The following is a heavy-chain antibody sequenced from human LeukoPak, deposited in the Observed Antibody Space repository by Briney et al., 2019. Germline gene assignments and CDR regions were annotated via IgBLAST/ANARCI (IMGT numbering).Heavy chain of an antibody. CDR3: ARGYSSGYYYFAY. J-gene: IGHJ4*02. CDR1: GGFISSGGYY. Sequence: SETLSLTCTVSGGFISSGGYYWSWIRQHPGKGLEWIGYIYYSGSTYYNPSLQSRVTISVDTSKNQFSLKLNSVTAADTAVYYCARGYSSGYYYFAYWGQGSLVTVSS. D-gene: IGHD3-22*01. CDR2: IYYSGST. V-gene: IGHV4-31*03.